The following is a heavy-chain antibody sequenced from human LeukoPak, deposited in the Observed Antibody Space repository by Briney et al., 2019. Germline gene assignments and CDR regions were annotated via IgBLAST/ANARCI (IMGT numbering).Heavy chain of an antibody. D-gene: IGHD1-26*01. CDR2: IDKDGRST. CDR3: ATWAFYHSLDV. J-gene: IGHJ6*02. V-gene: IGHV3-43*02. Sequence: GGSLRLSCAASGFTLGAFAMHWVRQAPGKGLEWVSLIDKDGRSTYYADSVKGRFTISRDNSKNSLYLQMYSLRTEDTALYYCATWAFYHSLDVWGQGTTVTVSS. CDR1: GFTLGAFA.